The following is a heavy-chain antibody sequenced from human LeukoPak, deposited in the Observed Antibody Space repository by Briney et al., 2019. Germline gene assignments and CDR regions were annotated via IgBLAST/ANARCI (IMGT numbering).Heavy chain of an antibody. V-gene: IGHV4-4*07. CDR1: GGSISSYY. Sequence: SETLSLTCTVSGGSISSYYWSWIRQPAGKGLEWIGRIYTSGSTNYNPSLKSRVTMSVDTSKNQFSLKLSSVTAADTAVYYCARDGPQSHKSIAVAVYNWFDPWSQGTLVTVSS. CDR2: IYTSGST. CDR3: ARDGPQSHKSIAVAVYNWFDP. J-gene: IGHJ5*02. D-gene: IGHD6-19*01.